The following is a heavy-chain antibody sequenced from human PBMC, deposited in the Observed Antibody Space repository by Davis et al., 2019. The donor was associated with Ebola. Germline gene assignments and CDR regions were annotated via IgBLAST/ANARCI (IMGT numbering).Heavy chain of an antibody. CDR1: GFTFSDYY. CDR3: ARVYNWGFDF. D-gene: IGHD1-20*01. Sequence: GESLKISCAASGFTFSDYYMSWIRQAPGKGLEWVSYISSSGSTIYYADSVKGRFTISRDNAKNSLYLQMNSLRAEDTAVYYCARVYNWGFDFWGQGTLVTVSS. J-gene: IGHJ4*02. CDR2: ISSSGSTI. V-gene: IGHV3-11*01.